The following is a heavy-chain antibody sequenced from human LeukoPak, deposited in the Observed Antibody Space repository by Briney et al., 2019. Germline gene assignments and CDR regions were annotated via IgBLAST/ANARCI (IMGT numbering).Heavy chain of an antibody. Sequence: PSETLSLTCTVSGGSISSSTYYWDWIRQPPGKGLEWIGNIYYSGVTYYNPSLKSRVTISVDTSKNQFSLKLTSVTAADTAVYYCARDYDSSIDPWGQGTLVTVSS. CDR1: GGSISSSTYY. CDR2: IYYSGVT. D-gene: IGHD3-3*01. V-gene: IGHV4-39*02. J-gene: IGHJ5*02. CDR3: ARDYDSSIDP.